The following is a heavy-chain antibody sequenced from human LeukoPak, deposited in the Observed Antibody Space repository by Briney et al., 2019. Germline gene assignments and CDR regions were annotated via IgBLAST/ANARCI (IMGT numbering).Heavy chain of an antibody. CDR3: ARDLLQTDAFDI. CDR1: GFTFSSYA. CDR2: ISYDGSNK. V-gene: IGHV3-30*04. Sequence: GGSLRLSCAASGFTFSSYAMHWVRQAPGKGLEWVAVISYDGSNKYYADSVKGRFTISRDNSKNTLYLQMNSLRAEDTAVYYCARDLLQTDAFDIWGQGTMVTVFS. J-gene: IGHJ3*02.